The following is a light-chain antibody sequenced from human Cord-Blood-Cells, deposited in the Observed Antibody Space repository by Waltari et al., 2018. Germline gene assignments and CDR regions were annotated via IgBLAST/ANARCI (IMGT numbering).Light chain of an antibody. V-gene: IGKV1-39*01. Sequence: DIQTTQSPSSLSASVGDRVTITCRASQSISSYLNGYQQKPGKAPKLLIYAASSLQSGVPSRFSGSGSGTDFTLTISSLQPEDFATYYCQQSYSTPLTFGGGTKVEIK. CDR1: QSISSY. CDR2: AAS. CDR3: QQSYSTPLT. J-gene: IGKJ4*01.